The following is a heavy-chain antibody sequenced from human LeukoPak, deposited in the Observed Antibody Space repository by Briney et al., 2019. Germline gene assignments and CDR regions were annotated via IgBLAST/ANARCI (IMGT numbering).Heavy chain of an antibody. CDR1: GFTVSSNH. CDR3: ARRAGDYSHPYDY. D-gene: IGHD3-22*01. CDR2: IYNGDRT. Sequence: GGSLRLSCAASGFTVSSNHMSWVRQAPGKGLEWVSVIYNGDRTSYADSVKGRFTISRDNSRNTLYLQMDSLRAEDTAVYYCARRAGDYSHPYDYWGQGILVTVSS. J-gene: IGHJ4*02. V-gene: IGHV3-66*04.